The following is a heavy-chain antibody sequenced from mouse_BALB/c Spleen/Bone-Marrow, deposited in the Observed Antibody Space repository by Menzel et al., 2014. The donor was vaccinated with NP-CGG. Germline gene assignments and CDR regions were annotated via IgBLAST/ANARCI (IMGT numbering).Heavy chain of an antibody. Sequence: VKLMESGPGLVAPSQSLSITCTVSGFSLSRYNVHWVRQPPGKGLEWLGMIWNGGSTDYNSALKSRLSIGKDNSKSQVFLKMNSLQTDDTAMYYCARNYYGIPYYFDYWGQGTTLTVSS. D-gene: IGHD1-1*01. CDR2: IWNGGST. J-gene: IGHJ2*01. V-gene: IGHV2-6-4*01. CDR1: GFSLSRYN. CDR3: ARNYYGIPYYFDY.